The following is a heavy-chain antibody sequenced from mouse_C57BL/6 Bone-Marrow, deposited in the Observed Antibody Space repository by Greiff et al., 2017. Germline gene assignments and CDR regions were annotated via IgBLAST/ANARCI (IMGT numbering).Heavy chain of an antibody. V-gene: IGHV8-8*01. D-gene: IGHD1-1*01. CDR2: IWWDDDK. Sequence: QVTLKVSGPGILQPSQTLSLTCSFSGFSLSTFGMGVGWIRQPSGKGLEWLAHIWWDDDKYYNPALKSRLTISKDTSKNQVFHKIANVDTADTATYYCGRIENYYGSSPCHWYFDVWGTGTTVTVSS. J-gene: IGHJ1*03. CDR1: GFSLSTFGMG. CDR3: GRIENYYGSSPCHWYFDV.